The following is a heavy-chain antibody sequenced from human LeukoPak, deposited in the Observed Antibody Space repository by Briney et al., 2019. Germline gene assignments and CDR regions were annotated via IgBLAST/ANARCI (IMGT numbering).Heavy chain of an antibody. D-gene: IGHD6-19*01. J-gene: IGHJ5*02. CDR2: INPNSGGT. CDR3: ARAGSIAVAGPLNWFDP. CDR1: GYTFTVYY. V-gene: IGHV1-2*02. Sequence: ASVKVSFKASGYTFTVYYMHWVRQAPGQGLEWMGWINPNSGGTNYAQKFQGRVTMTRDTAISTAYMELSRLRSDDTAVYYCARAGSIAVAGPLNWFDPWGQGTLVTVSS.